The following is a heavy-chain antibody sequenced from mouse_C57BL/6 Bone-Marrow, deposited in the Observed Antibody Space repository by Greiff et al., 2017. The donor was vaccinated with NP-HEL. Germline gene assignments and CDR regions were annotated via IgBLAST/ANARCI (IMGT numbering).Heavy chain of an antibody. CDR2: INPNNGGT. Sequence: VQLQQSGPELVKPGASVKMSCKASGYTFPDYNMHWVKQSHGKSLEWIGYINPNNGGTSYNQKFKGKATLTVNKSSSTAYMELRSLTSEDSAVYYCATHPGHYGTRMDYWGQRTPVTVSS. J-gene: IGHJ4*01. D-gene: IGHD1-1*01. V-gene: IGHV1-22*01. CDR1: GYTFPDYN. CDR3: ATHPGHYGTRMDY.